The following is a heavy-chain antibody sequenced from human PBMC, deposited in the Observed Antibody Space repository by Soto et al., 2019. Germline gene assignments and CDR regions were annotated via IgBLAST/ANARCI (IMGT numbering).Heavy chain of an antibody. CDR2: ISGSGGST. J-gene: IGHJ5*02. Sequence: GGSLRLSCAASGFTFSSYAMSWVRQAPGKGLEWVSAISGSGGSTYYADSVKGRFTISRDNSKNTVYLQMNSLRAEDTAVYYCAKDWEYFDLYNWFDPWGQGTLVTVSS. CDR3: AKDWEYFDLYNWFDP. CDR1: GFTFSSYA. D-gene: IGHD3-9*01. V-gene: IGHV3-23*01.